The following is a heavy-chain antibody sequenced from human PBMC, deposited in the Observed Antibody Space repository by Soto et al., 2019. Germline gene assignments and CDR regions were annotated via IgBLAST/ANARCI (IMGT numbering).Heavy chain of an antibody. CDR3: AKEQSHFFYGSGSIYYYYGMDV. CDR1: GFTFSSYG. D-gene: IGHD3-10*01. V-gene: IGHV3-30*18. J-gene: IGHJ6*02. CDR2: ISYDGSNK. Sequence: PGGSLRLSCAASGFTFSSYGMHWVRQAPGKGLEWVAVISYDGSNKYYADSVKGRFTISRDNSKNTLYLQMNSLRAEDTAVYYCAKEQSHFFYGSGSIYYYYGMDVWGQGTTVTVSS.